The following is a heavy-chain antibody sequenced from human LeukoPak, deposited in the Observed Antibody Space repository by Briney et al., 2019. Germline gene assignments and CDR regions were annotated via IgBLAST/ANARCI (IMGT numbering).Heavy chain of an antibody. CDR1: GFTFSSYS. D-gene: IGHD4-17*01. CDR3: ARARAPVTRISSFDI. J-gene: IGHJ3*02. CDR2: ISSSSSYI. Sequence: GGSLRLSCAASGFTFSSYSMNWVRQAPGKGLKWVSSISSSSSYIYYADSVKGRFTIPRDNAKNSLYLQMNSLRAEDTAVYYCARARAPVTRISSFDIWGQGTMVTVSS. V-gene: IGHV3-21*01.